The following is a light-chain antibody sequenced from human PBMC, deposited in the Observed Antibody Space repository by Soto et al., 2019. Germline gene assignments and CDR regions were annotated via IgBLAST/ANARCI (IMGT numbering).Light chain of an antibody. Sequence: EIVMTQSPATLSVSPGERVTLSCRASQSVSGNLAWYQQQPGQAPRLLIYGASTRATGIPARFSGSGSGTEFTLTISSLQSEDFAVYYCQQYNNWLFTFGGGTRVEIK. CDR2: GAS. CDR1: QSVSGN. CDR3: QQYNNWLFT. V-gene: IGKV3-15*01. J-gene: IGKJ4*01.